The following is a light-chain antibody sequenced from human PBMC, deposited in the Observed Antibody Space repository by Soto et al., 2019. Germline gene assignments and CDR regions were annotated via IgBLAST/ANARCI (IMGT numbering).Light chain of an antibody. CDR1: EKINKW. J-gene: IGKJ1*01. V-gene: IGKV1-5*01. CDR2: DAS. Sequence: IHMTRSRSTLSASVGHIVTITLLASEKINKWLAWYQPQPGKTPKLLISDASSLESGVPSRSSGSGSGTEFTLTISSLQPDDFATYYCQQCNSYPWTFGHGTKVDIK. CDR3: QQCNSYPWT.